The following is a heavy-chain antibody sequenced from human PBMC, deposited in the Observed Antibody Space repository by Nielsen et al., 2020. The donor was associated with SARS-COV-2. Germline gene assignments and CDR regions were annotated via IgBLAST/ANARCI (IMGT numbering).Heavy chain of an antibody. CDR1: GFTFSSYG. D-gene: IGHD1-1*01. CDR2: IWYDGSNK. J-gene: IGHJ4*02. V-gene: IGHV3-33*01. Sequence: GGSLRLSCAASGFTFSSYGMHWVRQAPGKGLEWVAVIWYDGSNKYYADSVKGRFTISRDNSKNTLYLQMNSLRAEDTAVYYCARGHELELFDYWGQGTLVTVSS. CDR3: ARGHELELFDY.